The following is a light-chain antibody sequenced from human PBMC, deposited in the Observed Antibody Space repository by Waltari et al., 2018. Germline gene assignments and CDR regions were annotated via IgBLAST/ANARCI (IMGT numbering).Light chain of an antibody. CDR3: QQYYTPPWT. V-gene: IGKV4-1*01. CDR2: WAS. Sequence: DIVMTQSPDSLAVSLGERATIKGKSSQSVLKNSNNKNILAWYQQKRGQPPKLLIYWASARESGVPDRFSGSGSGTDFTLTITSLQAEDVAVYYCQQYYTPPWTFGQGTKVEIK. CDR1: QSVLKNSNNKNI. J-gene: IGKJ1*01.